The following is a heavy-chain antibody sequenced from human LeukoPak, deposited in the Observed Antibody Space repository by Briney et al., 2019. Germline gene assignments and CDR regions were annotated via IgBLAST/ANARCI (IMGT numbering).Heavy chain of an antibody. D-gene: IGHD4-11*01. CDR3: ARGVYGNPLDY. CDR2: IYSSGTT. CDR1: GGSIRGYY. Sequence: SETLSLTCTVSGGSIRGYYWSWIRQTPGKGLEWIAYIYSSGTTNYNPSLKSRVTISVDTSKNQFSLKLNSVTAADTAVYYCARGVYGNPLDYWGQGTLVTVSS. J-gene: IGHJ4*02. V-gene: IGHV4-59*08.